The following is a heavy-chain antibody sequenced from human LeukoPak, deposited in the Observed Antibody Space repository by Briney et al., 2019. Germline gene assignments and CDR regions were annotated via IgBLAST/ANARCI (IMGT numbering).Heavy chain of an antibody. V-gene: IGHV4-31*03. Sequence: SQTLSLTCTVSGGSISSGGYYWSWIRQHPGKGLEWIGYIYYSGSTYYNPSLKSRVTISVDTSKNQFSLKLSSVTAADTAVYYCARGYLGYDSSGFYFDYWGLGTLVTVSS. CDR1: GGSISSGGYY. D-gene: IGHD3-22*01. CDR2: IYYSGST. J-gene: IGHJ4*02. CDR3: ARGYLGYDSSGFYFDY.